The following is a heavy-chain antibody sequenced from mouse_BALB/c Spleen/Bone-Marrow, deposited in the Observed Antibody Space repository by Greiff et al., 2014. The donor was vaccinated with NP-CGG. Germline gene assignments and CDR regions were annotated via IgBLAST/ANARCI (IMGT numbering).Heavy chain of an antibody. CDR2: IYPGTGTT. Sequence: VQLVESGAELERPGASVKLSCTTSGYIFTSYWIHWVKQRSGQGLEWIARIYPGTGTTFYNEKFKGKATLTADQSSSTAYLQLSSLKSEDSAVYFCAREYGNYNYALDYWGQGTSVTVSS. V-gene: IGHV1S132*01. CDR3: AREYGNYNYALDY. D-gene: IGHD2-10*02. J-gene: IGHJ4*01. CDR1: GYIFTSYW.